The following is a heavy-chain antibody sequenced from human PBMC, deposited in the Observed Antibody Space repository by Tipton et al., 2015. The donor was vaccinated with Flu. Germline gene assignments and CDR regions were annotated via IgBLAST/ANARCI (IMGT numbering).Heavy chain of an antibody. D-gene: IGHD3-22*01. V-gene: IGHV3-9*01. J-gene: IGHJ5*02. Sequence: QLVQSGGGLVQPGGSLRLSCAASGFKFDEYAMHWVRQAPGKGLEWVSGINWNSDNVGYADSVKGRFTISRDNAKESLYLQMNSLRPEDTALYYCAKDRVYYYHDSSSYSPGFDLWGQGTLVTVSS. CDR2: INWNSDNV. CDR1: GFKFDEYA. CDR3: AKDRVYYYHDSSSYSPGFDL.